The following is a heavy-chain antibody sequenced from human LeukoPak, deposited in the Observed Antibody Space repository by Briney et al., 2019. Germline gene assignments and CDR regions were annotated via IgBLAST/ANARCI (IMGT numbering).Heavy chain of an antibody. Sequence: RASETLSLTCTVSGGSISSSSSYWVWIRQPPGMGLEWIGGIYYSGSTYSNPSLKSRVTISVDTSKNQFSLKVSSVAAADTAVYYCARYESSAYGIDVWGRGTLVTVPS. D-gene: IGHD3-22*01. V-gene: IGHV4-39*01. CDR1: GGSISSSSSY. CDR2: IYYSGST. J-gene: IGHJ2*01. CDR3: ARYESSAYGIDV.